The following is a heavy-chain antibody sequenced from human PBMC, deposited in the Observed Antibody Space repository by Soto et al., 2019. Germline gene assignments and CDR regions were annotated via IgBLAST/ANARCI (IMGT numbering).Heavy chain of an antibody. CDR1: GFSLTTDRVG. CDR2: IYWDDSK. Sequence: QITLKASGPTLVKPTQTLTLTCTFSGFSLTTDRVGVGWIRQPPGEALEWLAVIYWDDSKTYRPSLESRLTIPKDTSQNPVALTMTNRDSLDTATYYCAHAYGGRSLYWCQGTLVTVSS. V-gene: IGHV2-5*02. D-gene: IGHD1-26*01. J-gene: IGHJ4*02. CDR3: AHAYGGRSLY.